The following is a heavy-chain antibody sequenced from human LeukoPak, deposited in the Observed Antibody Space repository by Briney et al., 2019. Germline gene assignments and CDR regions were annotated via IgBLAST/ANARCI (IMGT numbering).Heavy chain of an antibody. J-gene: IGHJ4*02. V-gene: IGHV3-11*01. D-gene: IGHD3-9*01. Sequence: GGSLRLSCAASGFTFSDYYMSWIRQAPGKGLEWVSYISSSGSTIYYADSVKGRFTISRDTAKTSLYLQMNSLRAEDTAVYYCARVRSFYDFLTGYPRTYYFDYWGQGTLVTVSS. CDR3: ARVRSFYDFLTGYPRTYYFDY. CDR2: ISSSGSTI. CDR1: GFTFSDYY.